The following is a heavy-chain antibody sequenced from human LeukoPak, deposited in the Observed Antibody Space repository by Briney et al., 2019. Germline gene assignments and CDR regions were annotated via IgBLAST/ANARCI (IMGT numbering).Heavy chain of an antibody. CDR2: ISSSTSYI. D-gene: IGHD6-13*01. Sequence: GGSLRLSCAASGFTFSDYTINWVRQAPGKGLEWVSSISSSTSYIYYADSVKGRFTISRDNAKNSLYLQMNSLRAEDTAVYYCARDQSPGIAAAHLFGYWGQGTLVTVSS. J-gene: IGHJ4*02. CDR1: GFTFSDYT. CDR3: ARDQSPGIAAAHLFGY. V-gene: IGHV3-21*01.